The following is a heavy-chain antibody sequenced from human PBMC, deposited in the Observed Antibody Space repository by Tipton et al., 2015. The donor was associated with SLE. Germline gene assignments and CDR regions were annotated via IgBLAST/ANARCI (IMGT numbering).Heavy chain of an antibody. Sequence: TLSLTCTVSGGSISSGSYYWSWIRQPAGKGLEWIGYIYTSGSTNYNPSLNSRVTISVDASKNQFYLKMSSVTAADTAVYYCARAGDTVVVPAAIGCYYYYYGMDVWGQGTTVTVSS. CDR2: IYTSGST. CDR1: GGSISSGSYY. J-gene: IGHJ6*02. CDR3: ARAGDTVVVPAAIGCYYYYYGMDV. V-gene: IGHV4-61*09. D-gene: IGHD2-2*02.